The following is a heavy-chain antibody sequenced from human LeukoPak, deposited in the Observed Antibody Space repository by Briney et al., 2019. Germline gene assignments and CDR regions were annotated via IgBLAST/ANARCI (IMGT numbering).Heavy chain of an antibody. CDR1: GFTFSSYW. Sequence: PGGSLRLSCAASGFTFSSYWMSWVRQAPGKGLEWVANIKQDGSEKYYVDSVKGRFTIPRDNAKNSLYLQMNSLRAEDTAVYYCARVGSSPDFDYWGQGTLVTVSS. J-gene: IGHJ4*02. CDR2: IKQDGSEK. CDR3: ARVGSSPDFDY. V-gene: IGHV3-7*01. D-gene: IGHD2-15*01.